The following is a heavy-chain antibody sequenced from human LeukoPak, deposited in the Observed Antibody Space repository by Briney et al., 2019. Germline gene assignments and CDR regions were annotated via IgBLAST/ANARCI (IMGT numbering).Heavy chain of an antibody. V-gene: IGHV7-4-1*02. J-gene: IGHJ5*02. CDR3: ARDRARIAARPWCWFDP. CDR2: TNTNTGNP. Sequence: ASVKVSCKASGGTFSSYAISRVRQAPGQGLEWMGWTNTNTGNPTYAQGFTGRFVFSLDTSVSTAYLQISSLKAEDTAVYYCARDRARIAARPWCWFDPWGQGTLVTVSS. D-gene: IGHD6-6*01. CDR1: GGTFSSYA.